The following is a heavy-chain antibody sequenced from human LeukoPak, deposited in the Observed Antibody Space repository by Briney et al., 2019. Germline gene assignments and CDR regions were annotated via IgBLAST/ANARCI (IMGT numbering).Heavy chain of an antibody. D-gene: IGHD2-2*01. J-gene: IGHJ4*02. Sequence: GGSLRLSCAASGFTFSSYWMSWVRQAPGKGLEWVAVISYDGSNKYYADSVKGRFTISRDNSKNTLYLQMNSLRAEDTAVYYCAKAEVGYCSSTSCRSGPGYFDYWGQGTLVTVSS. V-gene: IGHV3-30*18. CDR1: GFTFSSYW. CDR2: ISYDGSNK. CDR3: AKAEVGYCSSTSCRSGPGYFDY.